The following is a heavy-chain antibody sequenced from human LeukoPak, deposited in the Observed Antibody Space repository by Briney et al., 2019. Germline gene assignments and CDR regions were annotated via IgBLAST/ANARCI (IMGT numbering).Heavy chain of an antibody. Sequence: ASVKVSCKASGGTFSSYAISWVRQAPGQGLEWMGRIIPIFGTANYAQKFQGRVTITTDESTSTAYMELSILRSEDTAVYYCARDVEMTTTDAFDIWGQGTMVTVSS. J-gene: IGHJ3*02. CDR1: GGTFSSYA. D-gene: IGHD5-24*01. CDR2: IIPIFGTA. V-gene: IGHV1-69*05. CDR3: ARDVEMTTTDAFDI.